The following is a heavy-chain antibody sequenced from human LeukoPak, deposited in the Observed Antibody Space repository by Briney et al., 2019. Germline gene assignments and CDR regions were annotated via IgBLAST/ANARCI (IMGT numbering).Heavy chain of an antibody. D-gene: IGHD3-10*01. Sequence: PSETLSLTCTVSGGSISSSSYYWGWIRQPPGKGLEWIGSIYYSGSTYYNPSLKSRVTISVDTSKNQFSLKLSSVTAADTAVYYCARAAMVRGVIITWRWFDPWGQGTLVTVSS. CDR3: ARAAMVRGVIITWRWFDP. J-gene: IGHJ5*02. CDR1: GGSISSSSYY. CDR2: IYYSGST. V-gene: IGHV4-39*07.